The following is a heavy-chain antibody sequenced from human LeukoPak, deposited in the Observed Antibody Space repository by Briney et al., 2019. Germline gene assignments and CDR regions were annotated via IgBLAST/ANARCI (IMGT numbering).Heavy chain of an antibody. V-gene: IGHV3-30*04. CDR2: ISYDGSNK. J-gene: IGHJ4*02. D-gene: IGHD4-23*01. Sequence: PGRSLRLSCAASGFTFSSYAMHWVRQAPGKGLEWVAVISYDGSNKYYADSVKGRFTISRDNSKNTLYLQMNSLRAEDTAVYYCARAGGNSRIDFDYWGQGTLVTVSS. CDR1: GFTFSSYA. CDR3: ARAGGNSRIDFDY.